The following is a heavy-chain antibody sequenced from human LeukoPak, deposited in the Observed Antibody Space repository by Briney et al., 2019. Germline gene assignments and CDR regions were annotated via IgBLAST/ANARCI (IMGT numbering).Heavy chain of an antibody. J-gene: IGHJ2*01. Sequence: SETLSLTCAVYGGTFRGYYWSWIRQPPGRGLEWIGEIHYTGATNYKPSLKSRVTISGDPSKNQVSLRLYSVTAADMAVYYCARGVLGPYYFDLWGRGTLVTVSS. D-gene: IGHD7-27*01. CDR1: GGTFRGYY. CDR3: ARGVLGPYYFDL. V-gene: IGHV4-34*01. CDR2: IHYTGAT.